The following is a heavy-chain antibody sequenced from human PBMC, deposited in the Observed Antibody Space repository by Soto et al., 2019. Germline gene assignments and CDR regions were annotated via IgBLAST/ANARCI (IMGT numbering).Heavy chain of an antibody. D-gene: IGHD3-3*01. CDR3: VRGNDNDDFRNKWSLDP. CDR2: IYQTGTI. J-gene: IGHJ5*02. V-gene: IGHV4-4*02. CDR1: HDSIRNNW. Sequence: SETLSLTCAVSHDSIRNNWWSWVRQPPGKGLEWIGEIYQTGTINYNPSLRRRVTISADKSKNQLSLRVDSVTAADTAVYYCVRGNDNDDFRNKWSLDPWGQGTLVTVSS.